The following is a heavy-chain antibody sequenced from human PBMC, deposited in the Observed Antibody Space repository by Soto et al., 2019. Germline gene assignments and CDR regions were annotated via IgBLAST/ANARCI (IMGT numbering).Heavy chain of an antibody. V-gene: IGHV4-61*01. J-gene: IGHJ4*02. CDR2: IYYSGST. Sequence: QVQLQESGPGLVKPSQTLSLTCTVSGGSVSSGSYYWSWIRQPPGKGLEWIGYIYYSGSTNYNPSLKSRVNTAVDTCKHQFDLKLSSVTAADTAVYYCARESLYYYDSSGPFDYWGQGTLVTVS. D-gene: IGHD3-22*01. CDR1: GGSVSSGSYY. CDR3: ARESLYYYDSSGPFDY.